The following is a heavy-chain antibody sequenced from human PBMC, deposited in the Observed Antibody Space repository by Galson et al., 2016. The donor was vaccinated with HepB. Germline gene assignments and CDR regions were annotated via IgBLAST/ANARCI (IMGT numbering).Heavy chain of an antibody. CDR1: GLSVKI. CDR3: ASRSGSYYLRF. J-gene: IGHJ4*02. Sequence: SLRLSCAAPGLSVKIMNWVRQTPGKGLEWVSVVYSDGVTYYADSVKGRFTISSDSSKNPPSLQMNSLRAEASAVYYCASRSGSYYLRFWGQGTVVTVSS. D-gene: IGHD1-26*01. CDR2: VYSDGVT. V-gene: IGHV3-53*01.